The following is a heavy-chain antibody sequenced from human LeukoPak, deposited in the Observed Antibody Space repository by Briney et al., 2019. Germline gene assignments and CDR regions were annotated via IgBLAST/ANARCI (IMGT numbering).Heavy chain of an antibody. Sequence: TGGSLRLSCADSGSTFNTYALSWVRQAPGKGLEWISSISVSGGSTYYADSVKGRLTISRDNSKNTLYLQMNSLRAEDTAVYYCAKVRGRYAGYDWGHFDYWGQGTLVTVSS. CDR2: ISVSGGST. J-gene: IGHJ4*02. CDR3: AKVRGRYAGYDWGHFDY. V-gene: IGHV3-23*01. CDR1: GSTFNTYA. D-gene: IGHD5-12*01.